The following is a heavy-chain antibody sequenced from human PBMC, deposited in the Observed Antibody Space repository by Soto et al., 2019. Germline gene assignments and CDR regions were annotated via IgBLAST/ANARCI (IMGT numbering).Heavy chain of an antibody. D-gene: IGHD3-9*01. J-gene: IGHJ4*02. V-gene: IGHV3-53*02. Sequence: EVQLVETGGGLIQPGGSLRLSCAASGFSISSTYMSWVRQAPGKGLAWVSVMYSGGNTFYADSVKCRFTISRDNSKNTLYLQMNTLRAEDTAVYFCARGLDLDYWGQGTLVTVSS. CDR3: ARGLDLDY. CDR1: GFSISSTY. CDR2: MYSGGNT.